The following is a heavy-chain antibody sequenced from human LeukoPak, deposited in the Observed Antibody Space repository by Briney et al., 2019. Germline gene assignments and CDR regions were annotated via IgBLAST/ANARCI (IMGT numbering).Heavy chain of an antibody. Sequence: PSETLSLTCTVSGGSISSYYWSWIRQPTGKGLEWIGYIYYSGSTNYNPSLKSRVTISVDTSKNQFSLKLSSVTAADTAVYYCARHRDSAVAGSRGYYYYYYMDVWGKGTTVTISS. CDR2: IYYSGST. V-gene: IGHV4-59*01. CDR3: ARHRDSAVAGSRGYYYYYYMDV. J-gene: IGHJ6*03. CDR1: GGSISSYY. D-gene: IGHD6-19*01.